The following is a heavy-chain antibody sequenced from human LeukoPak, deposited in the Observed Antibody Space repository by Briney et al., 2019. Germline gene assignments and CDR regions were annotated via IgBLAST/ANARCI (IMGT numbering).Heavy chain of an antibody. V-gene: IGHV3-23*01. J-gene: IGHJ4*02. CDR2: ISGSGGST. D-gene: IGHD4-17*01. CDR3: AKVSRPTVTTLGTDY. Sequence: GGSLRLSCAASGFTFSSYAMSWVRQAPGKGLEWVSAISGSGGSTYYADSVKGRFTISRDNSKNTLYLQMNSLRTEDTAVYYCAKVSRPTVTTLGTDYWGQGILVTVSS. CDR1: GFTFSSYA.